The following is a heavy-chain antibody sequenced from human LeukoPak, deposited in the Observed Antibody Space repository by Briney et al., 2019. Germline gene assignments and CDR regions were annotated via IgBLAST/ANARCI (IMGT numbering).Heavy chain of an antibody. CDR2: IIPIFGTA. J-gene: IGHJ6*02. V-gene: IGHV1-69*13. CDR1: GGTFSSYA. CDR3: ARDNDRVVPAADYYGMDV. D-gene: IGHD2-2*01. Sequence: ASVKVSCKASGGTFSSYAISWVRQAPGQGLEWMGGIIPIFGTANYAQKFQGSVTITADESTSTAYMELSSLRSEDTAVYYCARDNDRVVPAADYYGMDVWGQGTTVTVSS.